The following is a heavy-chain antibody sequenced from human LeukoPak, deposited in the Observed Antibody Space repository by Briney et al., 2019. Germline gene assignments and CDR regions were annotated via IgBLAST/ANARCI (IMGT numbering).Heavy chain of an antibody. CDR1: GFTFSSYA. CDR3: GRDLLRYFDWRKVGFDY. J-gene: IGHJ4*02. V-gene: IGHV3-30*04. Sequence: GGSLRLSCAASGFTFSSYAMHWVRQAPGKGLEWVAVISYDGSNKYYADSVKGRFTISRDNSKNTLYLQMNSLRAEDTAVYYCGRDLLRYFDWRKVGFDYWGQGTLVTVSS. D-gene: IGHD3-9*01. CDR2: ISYDGSNK.